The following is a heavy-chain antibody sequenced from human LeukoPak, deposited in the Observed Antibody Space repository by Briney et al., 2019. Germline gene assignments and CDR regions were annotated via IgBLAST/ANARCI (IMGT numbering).Heavy chain of an antibody. Sequence: SETLSLTCAVYGGSFSGYYWSWIRQPPGKGLEWIGEINHSGSTNYNPSLKSRVTIPVDTSKNQFSLKLSSVTAADTAVYYCARRRATMVRGAWFDPWGQGTLVTVSS. CDR3: ARRRATMVRGAWFDP. D-gene: IGHD3-10*01. CDR2: INHSGST. V-gene: IGHV4-34*01. J-gene: IGHJ5*02. CDR1: GGSFSGYY.